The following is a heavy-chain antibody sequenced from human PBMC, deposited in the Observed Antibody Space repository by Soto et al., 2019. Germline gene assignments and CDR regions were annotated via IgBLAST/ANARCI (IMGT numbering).Heavy chain of an antibody. CDR3: AKGLQWLRSRGKVAGQGRFDP. J-gene: IGHJ5*02. Sequence: EVQLVESGGGLVQPGRSLRLSCAASGFTFDDYAMHWVRQAPGKGLEWVSGISWNSGSIGYADSVKGRFTISRDNAKNSLYLKMNSLRAEDTALYYCAKGLQWLRSRGKVAGQGRFDPWGQGTLVTVSS. D-gene: IGHD5-12*01. CDR1: GFTFDDYA. V-gene: IGHV3-9*01. CDR2: ISWNSGSI.